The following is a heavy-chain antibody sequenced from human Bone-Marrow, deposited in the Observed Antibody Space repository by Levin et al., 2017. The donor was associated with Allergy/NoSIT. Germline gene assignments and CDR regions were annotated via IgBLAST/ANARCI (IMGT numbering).Heavy chain of an antibody. CDR3: ARVAGASWFGP. J-gene: IGHJ5*02. CDR1: GYTFSSYD. V-gene: IGHV1-8*01. D-gene: IGHD7-27*01. CDR2: MNFNSGNT. Sequence: PVASVKVSCKASGYTFSSYDINWVRQASGQGLEWLGWMNFNSGNTGYAQKFQGRVTMTRDTSMNTAYMELSSLMSDDTAVYFCARVAGASWFGPWGQGTLVTVSS.